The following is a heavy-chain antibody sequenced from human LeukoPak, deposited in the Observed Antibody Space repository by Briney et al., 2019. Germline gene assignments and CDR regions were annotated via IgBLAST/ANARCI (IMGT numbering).Heavy chain of an antibody. D-gene: IGHD3-10*01. CDR2: IIPIFGTA. V-gene: IGHV1-69*13. CDR3: AGYGSGIENYYYYYMDV. Sequence: ASVKVSCKASGGTFSSYAISWVRRAPGQGLEWMGGIIPIFGTANYAQKFQGRVTITADESTSTAYMELSSLRSEDTAVYYCAGYGSGIENYYYYYMDVWGKGTTVTVSS. CDR1: GGTFSSYA. J-gene: IGHJ6*03.